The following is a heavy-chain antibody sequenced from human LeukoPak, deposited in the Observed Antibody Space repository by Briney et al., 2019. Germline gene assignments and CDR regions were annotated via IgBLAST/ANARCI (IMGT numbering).Heavy chain of an antibody. D-gene: IGHD5-18*01. Sequence: GGSLRLSCAASGFTFDDYTMHWVRQAPGKGLEWVSGISWNSGSIGYADSVKGRFTISRDNAKSSLYLQMNSLRAEDTALYYCAKVPRGGRLPQNFDYWGQGTLVTVSS. CDR3: AKVPRGGRLPQNFDY. V-gene: IGHV3-9*01. CDR1: GFTFDDYT. J-gene: IGHJ4*02. CDR2: ISWNSGSI.